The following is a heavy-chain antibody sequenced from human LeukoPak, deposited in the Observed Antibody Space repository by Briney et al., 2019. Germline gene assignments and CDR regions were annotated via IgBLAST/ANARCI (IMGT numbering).Heavy chain of an antibody. CDR1: GFTFSSYA. CDR3: AKSRRIVVVPAAVDY. J-gene: IGHJ4*02. Sequence: GGSLRLSCAASGFTFSSYAMSWVRQAPGKGLEWVSAISGSGGSTYYADSVKGRFTISRDNSKNTLYLQMNSLRAEDMAVYYCAKSRRIVVVPAAVDYWGQGTLVTVSS. V-gene: IGHV3-23*01. D-gene: IGHD2-2*01. CDR2: ISGSGGST.